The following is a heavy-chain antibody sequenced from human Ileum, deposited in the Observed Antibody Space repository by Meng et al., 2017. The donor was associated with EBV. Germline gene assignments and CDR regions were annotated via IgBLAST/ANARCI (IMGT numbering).Heavy chain of an antibody. CDR1: GGSISSGDYY. CDR2: IYYSGST. CDR3: ARGYYDSSGYGYWYFDL. D-gene: IGHD3-22*01. V-gene: IGHV4-30-4*01. Sequence: ESGPGLLSPSQTLSLTCTVSGGSISSGDYYWSWIRQPPGKGLEWIGYIYYSGSTYYNPSLKSRVTISVDTSKNQFSLKLSSVTAADTAVYYCARGYYDSSGYGYWYFDLWGRGTLVTVSS. J-gene: IGHJ2*01.